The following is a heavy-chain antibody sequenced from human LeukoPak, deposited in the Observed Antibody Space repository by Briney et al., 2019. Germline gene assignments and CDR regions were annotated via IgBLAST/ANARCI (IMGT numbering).Heavy chain of an antibody. CDR1: GFAFYNYA. CDR2: ISGSGDSA. Sequence: GGSLILSCAASGFAFYNYAMSWVRQAPGKGLDWFSGISGSGDSAYYTDSVKGRFTISRDNSKNTLYLQMSNLTAEDTAVYHCASQTRMQLWGYFDLWGQGALVIVSS. J-gene: IGHJ4*02. CDR3: ASQTRMQLWGYFDL. D-gene: IGHD5-18*01. V-gene: IGHV3-23*01.